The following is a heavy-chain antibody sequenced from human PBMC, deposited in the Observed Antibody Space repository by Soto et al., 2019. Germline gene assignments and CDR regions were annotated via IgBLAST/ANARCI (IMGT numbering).Heavy chain of an antibody. J-gene: IGHJ2*01. CDR3: AKAPLTWSSWYIWYFDL. Sequence: GGSLRLSCAASGFTFSSYAMSWVRQAPGKGLEWVSAISGSGGSTYYADSVKGRFTISRDNSKNTLYLQMNSLRAEDTAVYYCAKAPLTWSSWYIWYFDLWGRGTLVTVSS. CDR1: GFTFSSYA. V-gene: IGHV3-23*01. CDR2: ISGSGGST. D-gene: IGHD6-13*01.